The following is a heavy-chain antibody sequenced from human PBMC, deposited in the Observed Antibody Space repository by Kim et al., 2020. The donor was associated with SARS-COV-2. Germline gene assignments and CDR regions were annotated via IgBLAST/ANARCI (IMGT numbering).Heavy chain of an antibody. V-gene: IGHV1-46*01. CDR3: ARVDVWGSYQDY. D-gene: IGHD3-16*02. J-gene: IGHJ4*02. Sequence: RYAQKCQGGVTMTRDTSTGTVYMELSSLRSEDTAVYYCARVDVWGSYQDYWGQGTLVTVSS.